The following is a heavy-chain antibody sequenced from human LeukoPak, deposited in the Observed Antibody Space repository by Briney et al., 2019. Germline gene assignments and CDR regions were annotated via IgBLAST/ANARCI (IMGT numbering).Heavy chain of an antibody. J-gene: IGHJ3*02. CDR2: ISDSGGNT. CDR3: AIFYSVSRGFIYDPFDI. Sequence: GGSLRLSCAASRFTFSSYVMTWVRQAPGKGLEWVSGISDSGGNTYYADSVKGRFTISRDNSKNTLYLQMNSLRAEDTAVYYCAIFYSVSRGFIYDPFDIWGQGTVVTVSS. D-gene: IGHD3-22*01. V-gene: IGHV3-23*01. CDR1: RFTFSSYV.